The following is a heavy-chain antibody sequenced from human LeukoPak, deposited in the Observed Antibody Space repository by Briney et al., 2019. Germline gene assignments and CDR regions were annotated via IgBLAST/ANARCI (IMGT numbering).Heavy chain of an antibody. CDR3: ARHSRTYYDILTGPYGGYFDY. D-gene: IGHD3-9*01. CDR1: GGSFSGYY. V-gene: IGHV4-34*01. J-gene: IGHJ4*02. Sequence: SETLSLTRAVYGGSFSGYYWSWIRQPPGKGLEWIGEINHSGSTNYNPSLKSRVTISVDTSKNQFSLKLSSVTAADTAVYYCARHSRTYYDILTGPYGGYFDYWGQRTLVTVSS. CDR2: INHSGST.